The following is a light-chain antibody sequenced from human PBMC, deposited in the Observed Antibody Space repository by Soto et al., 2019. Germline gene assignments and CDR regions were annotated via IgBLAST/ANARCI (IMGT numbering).Light chain of an antibody. CDR1: SSDVGSYNL. CDR3: CSYAGSSTYYV. J-gene: IGLJ1*01. CDR2: EGS. Sequence: SALTIPASVYGSPGQSITISCTGTSSDVGSYNLVSWYQQHPGKAPKLMIYEGSKRPSGVSNRFSGSKSGNTASLTISGLQAEDEADYYCCSYAGSSTYYVFGTGTKVT. V-gene: IGLV2-23*01.